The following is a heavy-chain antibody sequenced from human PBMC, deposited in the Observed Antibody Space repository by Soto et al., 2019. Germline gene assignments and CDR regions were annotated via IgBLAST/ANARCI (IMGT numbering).Heavy chain of an antibody. CDR3: VRIRRGDGYTFGY. D-gene: IGHD5-12*01. V-gene: IGHV3-74*01. CDR1: GFTLSNYW. CDR2: INTDGSTT. Sequence: EVQLVESGGVSVQPGGSLRLSCTASGFTLSNYWMHWVRQAPGTGLVWVSRINTDGSTTTYADSVKGRFTISRDNAKNTLYLQMNRLRDEDTAVYYCVRIRRGDGYTFGYWGQGTLVTVSS. J-gene: IGHJ4*02.